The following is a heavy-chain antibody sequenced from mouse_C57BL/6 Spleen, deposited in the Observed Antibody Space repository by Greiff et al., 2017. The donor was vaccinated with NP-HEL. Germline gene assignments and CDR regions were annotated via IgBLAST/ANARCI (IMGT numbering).Heavy chain of an antibody. J-gene: IGHJ4*01. Sequence: VQLQQSGPELVKPGASVKMSCKASGYTFTDYNMHWVKQSHGKSLEWIGYINPNNGGTSYNQKFKGKATLTVNKSSSTAYMELRSLTSEDSAVYYCARGGNYGGGYAMDYWGQGTSVTVSS. CDR2: INPNNGGT. CDR1: GYTFTDYN. D-gene: IGHD2-1*01. V-gene: IGHV1-22*01. CDR3: ARGGNYGGGYAMDY.